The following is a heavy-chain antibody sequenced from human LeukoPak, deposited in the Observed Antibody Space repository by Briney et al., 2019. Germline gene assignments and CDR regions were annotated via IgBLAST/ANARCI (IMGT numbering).Heavy chain of an antibody. CDR1: GFTFSSYG. CDR3: ARPNLQHVSVYYFDY. CDR2: IWYDGRNK. J-gene: IGHJ4*02. V-gene: IGHV3-33*01. D-gene: IGHD1-14*01. Sequence: PGRSLRLSCAASGFTFSSYGMHWVRQAPGKGLEWVTVIWYDGRNKYYADSVKGRFTISRDNSKNTLYLQMNSLRAEDTAVYYCARPNLQHVSVYYFDYWGQGTLVTVSS.